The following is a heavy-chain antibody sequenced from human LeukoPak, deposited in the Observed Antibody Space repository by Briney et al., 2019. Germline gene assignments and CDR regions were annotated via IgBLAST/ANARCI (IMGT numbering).Heavy chain of an antibody. D-gene: IGHD5-18*01. CDR1: GFTFDDYA. Sequence: GGSLRLSCVVSGFTFDDYAMRWVRHAPGKGLEWVSGIAWSGDNIQYADSVKGRFTIPRANAKDSLYLQLNSLRGEDTGWYYCAKGSGPVRFTGYVFDSWGQGILVTVSS. CDR2: IAWSGDNI. J-gene: IGHJ4*02. V-gene: IGHV3-9*01. CDR3: AKGSGPVRFTGYVFDS.